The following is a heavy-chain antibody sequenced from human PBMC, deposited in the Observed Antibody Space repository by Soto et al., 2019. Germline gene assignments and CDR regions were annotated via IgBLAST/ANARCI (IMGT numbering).Heavy chain of an antibody. CDR3: ARDYGDYSFFFDY. J-gene: IGHJ4*02. Sequence: GGSLRLSCAASGSIFSSYGMHWVRQAPGKGLEWVAVTSYDGRNNNYNPSLESRATISVDHSKNQFFLTLRSVTAADTAVYYCARDYGDYSFFFDYWGQGALVTVSS. CDR2: TSYDGRNN. CDR1: GSIFSSYG. V-gene: IGHV3-30*03. D-gene: IGHD4-17*01.